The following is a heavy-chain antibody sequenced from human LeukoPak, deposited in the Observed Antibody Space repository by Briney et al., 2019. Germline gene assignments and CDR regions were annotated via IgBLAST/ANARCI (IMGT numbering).Heavy chain of an antibody. CDR3: AREMLSYGDALDI. V-gene: IGHV3-53*01. CDR1: GFDVSDKF. Sequence: GRSLTLSCAASGFDVSDKFMAWVRQAPAKGLEWVSVIYSGVNTYYADSVKGRFTISRDNAKNTLFLQMSSLRAEDTAVYYCAREMLSYGDALDIWGQGTVVTVSS. J-gene: IGHJ3*02. D-gene: IGHD5-18*01. CDR2: IYSGVNT.